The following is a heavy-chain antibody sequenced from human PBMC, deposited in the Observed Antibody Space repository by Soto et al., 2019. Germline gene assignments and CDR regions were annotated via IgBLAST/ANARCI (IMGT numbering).Heavy chain of an antibody. Sequence: QVQLQQWGAGLLKPSETLSLTCAVYGGSFSGYYWSWIRQPPGEGLEWIGEINHSGSTNYNPSLKSRVTISVDTSKNQFSLKLSSVTAADTAVYYCARAQGYKQWLWYFDYWGQGTLVTVSS. CDR1: GGSFSGYY. CDR2: INHSGST. V-gene: IGHV4-34*01. CDR3: ARAQGYKQWLWYFDY. J-gene: IGHJ4*02. D-gene: IGHD6-19*01.